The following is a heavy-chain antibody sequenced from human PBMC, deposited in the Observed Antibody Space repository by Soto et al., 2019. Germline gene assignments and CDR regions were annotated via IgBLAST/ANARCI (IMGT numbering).Heavy chain of an antibody. CDR1: GYSISSGYY. CDR3: ARVVIGSYYDRSGRFVDY. V-gene: IGHV4-38-2*01. Sequence: SETLSLTFAVSGYSISSGYYWGWIRQPPGKGLEWIGSIYHSGSTYYNPSLKSRVTISVDTSKNQFSLRLSSVTAADTAVYYCARVVIGSYYDRSGRFVDYWGQGTVVTV. D-gene: IGHD3-22*01. CDR2: IYHSGST. J-gene: IGHJ4*02.